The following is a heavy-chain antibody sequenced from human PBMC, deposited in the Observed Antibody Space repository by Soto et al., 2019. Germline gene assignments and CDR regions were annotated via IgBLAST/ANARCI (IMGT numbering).Heavy chain of an antibody. D-gene: IGHD6-13*01. CDR3: AKSQQLVLFFDY. Sequence: GGSRRLSWAASGITFSGYAMSGVRQAPGKGLEWVSAISGSGGFAYYADSVKGRFTISRDSSKNTLYLQMNSLRAEDTAVYYCAKSQQLVLFFDYWGQGTLVTVSS. CDR1: GITFSGYA. J-gene: IGHJ4*02. V-gene: IGHV3-23*01. CDR2: ISGSGGFA.